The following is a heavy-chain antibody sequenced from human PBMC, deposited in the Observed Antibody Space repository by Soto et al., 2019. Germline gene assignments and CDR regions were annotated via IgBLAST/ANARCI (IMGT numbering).Heavy chain of an antibody. V-gene: IGHV4-31*03. CDR1: GGSISSGGYC. CDR2: IYYSGST. D-gene: IGHD2-2*01. J-gene: IGHJ6*02. CDR3: ARECSSTSCSVYYYYGMDV. Sequence: SETLSLTCTVSGGSISSGGYCWSWIRQHPGKGLEWIGYIYYSGSTYYNPSLKSRVTISVDTSKNQFSLKLSSVTAADTAVYYCARECSSTSCSVYYYYGMDVWGQGTTVTVSS.